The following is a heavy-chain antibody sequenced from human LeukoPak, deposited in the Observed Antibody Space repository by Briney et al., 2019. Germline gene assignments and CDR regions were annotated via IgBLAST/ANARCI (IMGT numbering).Heavy chain of an antibody. CDR1: GYTLTELS. CDR3: ATDRAVSAAKGDYYYGMDV. Sequence: ASVKVSCKVSGYTLTELSMHWVRQAPGKGLEWMGGFDPEDGETIYAQKFQGRVTMTEDTSTDTAYMELSSLRSEDTAVYYCATDRAVSAAKGDYYYGMDVWGQGTTVTVSS. J-gene: IGHJ6*02. D-gene: IGHD2-2*01. CDR2: FDPEDGET. V-gene: IGHV1-24*01.